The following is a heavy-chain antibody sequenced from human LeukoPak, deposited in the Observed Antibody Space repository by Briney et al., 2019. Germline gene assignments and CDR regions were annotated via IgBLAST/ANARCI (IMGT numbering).Heavy chain of an antibody. D-gene: IGHD3-22*01. CDR1: GGSISSYY. CDR2: IYTSGST. V-gene: IGHV4-4*07. CDR3: ARVVDYYDSSRNFDY. J-gene: IGHJ4*02. Sequence: ASETLSLACTVSGGSISSYYWSWIRQPAGKGLEWIGRIYTSGSTNYNPSLKSRVTMSVDTSKNQFSLKLSSVTAADTAVYYCARVVDYYDSSRNFDYWGQGTLVTVSS.